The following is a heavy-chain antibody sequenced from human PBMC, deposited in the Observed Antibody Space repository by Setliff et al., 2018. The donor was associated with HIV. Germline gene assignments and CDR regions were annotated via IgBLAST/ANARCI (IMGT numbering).Heavy chain of an antibody. CDR3: AKGRAGYSFDY. D-gene: IGHD6-13*01. Sequence: GGSLRLSCASSGFTFSSYAMTWVRQAPGKGLECVAVISGSGGDTYYADSVKGRFVISREKSKSTLYLQMNSLRAEDTAVYYCAKGRAGYSFDYWGQGTLVTVSS. CDR2: ISGSGGDT. J-gene: IGHJ4*02. CDR1: GFTFSSYA. V-gene: IGHV3-23*01.